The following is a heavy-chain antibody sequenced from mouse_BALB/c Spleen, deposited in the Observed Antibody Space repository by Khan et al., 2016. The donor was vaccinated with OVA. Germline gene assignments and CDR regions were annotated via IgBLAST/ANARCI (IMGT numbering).Heavy chain of an antibody. D-gene: IGHD1-1*01. CDR2: ISGDSSTV. V-gene: IGHV5-17*02. J-gene: IGHJ2*01. CDR3: ATSYFYGYYFDY. CDR1: GFTFSTYG. Sequence: EVKLVESGGGLVQPGGSRKLSCAASGFTFSTYGMHWVRQAPEQGLEWIAYISGDSSTVYYAATVKGRFTISRDNPTNTLFLQMTSLMSEDTARDYCATSYFYGYYFDYWGPGTTLTVSS.